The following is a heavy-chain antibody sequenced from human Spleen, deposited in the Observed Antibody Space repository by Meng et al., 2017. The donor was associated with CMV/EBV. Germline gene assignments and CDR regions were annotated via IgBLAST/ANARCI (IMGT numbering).Heavy chain of an antibody. CDR3: AKDEYSGYFKWFDP. V-gene: IGHV3-30*02. CDR1: GFTFSSYG. CDR2: IRYDGSNK. J-gene: IGHJ5*02. D-gene: IGHD5-12*01. Sequence: GESLKISCAASGFTFSSYGMHWVRQAPGKGLEWVAFIRYDGSNKYYADSVKGRFTISRDNSKNTLYLQMNSLRTEDTAVYYCAKDEYSGYFKWFDPWGQGTLVTVSS.